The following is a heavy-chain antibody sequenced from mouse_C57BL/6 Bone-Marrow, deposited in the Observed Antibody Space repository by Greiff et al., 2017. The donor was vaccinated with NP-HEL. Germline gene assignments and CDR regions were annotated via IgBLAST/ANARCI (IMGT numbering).Heavy chain of an antibody. D-gene: IGHD2-4*01. CDR1: GFTFSDYG. Sequence: DVQLVESGAGLVKPGGSLKLSCAASGFTFSDYGMHWVRQAPEQGLEWVAYISSGGSTIYYADTVKGRFTISKDNANNTLFLQMTRLRSEDTAMYYCARNDYDPAWFAYWGQGTLVTVSA. CDR2: ISSGGSTI. J-gene: IGHJ3*01. V-gene: IGHV5-17*01. CDR3: ARNDYDPAWFAY.